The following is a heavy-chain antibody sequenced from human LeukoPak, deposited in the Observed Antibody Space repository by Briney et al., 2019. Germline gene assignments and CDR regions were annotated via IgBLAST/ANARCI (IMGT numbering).Heavy chain of an antibody. Sequence: GGSLRLSCAASGFSFSTYRMSWVRQAPGKGLEWVSSIGGRPGYIFYADSVKGRFTISRDNAKNSLFLEMNSLRVEDTAVYYCARDGSWEPIRADAFHIWGQGTMVTVSS. CDR3: ARDGSWEPIRADAFHI. J-gene: IGHJ3*02. D-gene: IGHD1-26*01. CDR1: GFSFSTYR. CDR2: IGGRPGYI. V-gene: IGHV3-21*06.